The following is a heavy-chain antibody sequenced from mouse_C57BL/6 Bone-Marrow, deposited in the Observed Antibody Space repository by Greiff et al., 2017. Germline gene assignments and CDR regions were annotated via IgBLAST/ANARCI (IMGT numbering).Heavy chain of an antibody. CDR2: IYPGNSDT. V-gene: IGHV1-5*01. CDR3: TRDAPFTTVVADYFDY. CDR1: GYTFTSYW. Sequence: EVQLQQSGTVLARPGASVKMSCKTSGYTFTSYWMHWVKQRPGQGLEWIGAIYPGNSDTSYNQKFKGKAKLTAVTSASTAYMELSSLTNEDSAVYYCTRDAPFTTVVADYFDYWGQGTTLTVSS. D-gene: IGHD1-1*01. J-gene: IGHJ2*01.